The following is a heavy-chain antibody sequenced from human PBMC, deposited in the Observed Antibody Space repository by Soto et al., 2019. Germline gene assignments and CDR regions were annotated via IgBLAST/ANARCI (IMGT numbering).Heavy chain of an antibody. CDR1: GGSISSYY. D-gene: IGHD4-17*01. V-gene: IGHV4-59*08. J-gene: IGHJ4*02. Sequence: SETLSLTCTVSGGSISSYYWSWIRQPPGKGLEWIGYIYYSGSTNYNPSLKSRVTISVDTSKNQFSLKLSSVTAADTAVYYCARQTADYLNDYWGQGTLVTVSS. CDR2: IYYSGST. CDR3: ARQTADYLNDY.